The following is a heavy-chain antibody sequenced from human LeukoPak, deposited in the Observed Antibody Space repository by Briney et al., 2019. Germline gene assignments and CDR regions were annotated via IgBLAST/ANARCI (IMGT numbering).Heavy chain of an antibody. V-gene: IGHV4-4*07. Sequence: SETLSLTCTVSGGSISSYYWSWIRQPAGKGLEWIGRIYTSGSTNYNPSLKSRVTISVDTSKNQFSLKLSSVTAADTAVYYCARALEGKQLVRGRDAFDIWGQGTMVTVSS. CDR1: GGSISSYY. D-gene: IGHD6-6*01. CDR3: ARALEGKQLVRGRDAFDI. J-gene: IGHJ3*02. CDR2: IYTSGST.